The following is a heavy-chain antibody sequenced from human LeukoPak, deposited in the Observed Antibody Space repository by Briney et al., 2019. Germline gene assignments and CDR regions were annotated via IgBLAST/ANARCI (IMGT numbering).Heavy chain of an antibody. CDR3: AKPADKNWNYGAFDI. J-gene: IGHJ3*02. CDR2: ISGSGGST. D-gene: IGHD1-7*01. CDR1: GFIFSRYA. Sequence: GGSLRLSCAASGFIFSRYAMSWVRQAPGKGLEWVSAISGSGGSTYYADSVKGRFTISRDNSKNTLYLQMNSLRAEDTAVYYCAKPADKNWNYGAFDIWGQGTMVTVSS. V-gene: IGHV3-23*01.